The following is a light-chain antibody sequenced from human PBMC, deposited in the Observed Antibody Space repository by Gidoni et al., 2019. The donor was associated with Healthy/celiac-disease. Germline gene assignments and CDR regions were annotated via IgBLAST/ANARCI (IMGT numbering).Light chain of an antibody. V-gene: IGKV2-28*01. CDR3: MQALQTRT. CDR2: LGS. J-gene: IGKJ1*01. Sequence: DIVMTQSPLSLPVTPGEPASISFRSSQSLLHSNGYNYLDWYLQKPGQSPQLLIYLGSNRASGVPDRFSGSGSGTDFTLKISTVEAEDVGVYYCMQALQTRTFGQGTKVEIK. CDR1: QSLLHSNGYNY.